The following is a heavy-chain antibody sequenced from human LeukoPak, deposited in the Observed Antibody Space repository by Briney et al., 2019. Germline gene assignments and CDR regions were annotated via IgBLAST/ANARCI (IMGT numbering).Heavy chain of an antibody. D-gene: IGHD5-24*01. V-gene: IGHV3-23*01. Sequence: QPGGSLRLSCVASGFSFSTSLMGWVRQAPGKGLEWVSAISGGGETTYYADSVKGRFTISRDNSESTLYLRMDSLGADDTAVYYSAKVREAWDYGGQGTQVTVFS. CDR1: GFSFSTSL. J-gene: IGHJ4*02. CDR3: AKVREAWDY. CDR2: ISGGGETT.